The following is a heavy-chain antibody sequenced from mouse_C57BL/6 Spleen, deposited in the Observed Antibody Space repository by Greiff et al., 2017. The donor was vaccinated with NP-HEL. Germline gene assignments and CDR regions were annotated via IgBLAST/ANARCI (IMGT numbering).Heavy chain of an antibody. J-gene: IGHJ4*01. Sequence: VQLQQSGAELVKPGASVKISCKASGYAFSSYWMNWVKQRPGKGLEWIGQIYPGDGDTNYNGKFKGKATLTADRSSSTAYMQLSSLTSEDSAVYCCARWETIYDEYDDPHYYAMDYWGQGTSVTVSS. D-gene: IGHD2-4*01. CDR2: IYPGDGDT. CDR1: GYAFSSYW. CDR3: ARWETIYDEYDDPHYYAMDY. V-gene: IGHV1-80*01.